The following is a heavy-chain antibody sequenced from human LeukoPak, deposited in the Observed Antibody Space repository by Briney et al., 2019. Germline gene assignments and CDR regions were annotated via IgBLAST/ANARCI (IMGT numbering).Heavy chain of an antibody. CDR1: GGSINFYY. D-gene: IGHD6-13*01. J-gene: IGHJ4*02. Sequence: TSETLSLTCTVSGGSINFYYWSWIRQPAGKGLEWIGRIYSTGSTNYSPSLKSRVTMSVDKSKNQFSLNLSAVTAADTAVYYCARGIADPYSFDSWGQGTLVTVSS. CDR3: ARGIADPYSFDS. CDR2: IYSTGST. V-gene: IGHV4-4*07.